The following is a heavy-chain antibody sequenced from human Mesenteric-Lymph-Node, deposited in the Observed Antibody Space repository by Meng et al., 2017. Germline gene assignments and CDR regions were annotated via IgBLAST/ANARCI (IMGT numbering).Heavy chain of an antibody. CDR2: ISFDGSNK. CDR1: GFTFSSYE. D-gene: IGHD3-22*01. J-gene: IGHJ4*02. V-gene: IGHV3-30*03. Sequence: GESLKISCAASGFTFSSYEMHWVRQAPGKGLEWVAVISFDGSNKYYADSAKGRFTISRDNSRNTLNLQMNFLSPEDTAVYYCARADYYDSSGYYYVPYWGQGTLVTVSS. CDR3: ARADYYDSSGYYYVPY.